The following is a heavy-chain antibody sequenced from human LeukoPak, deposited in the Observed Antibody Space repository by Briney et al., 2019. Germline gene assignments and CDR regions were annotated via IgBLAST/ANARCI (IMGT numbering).Heavy chain of an antibody. V-gene: IGHV3-11*06. CDR3: ASEHSGNYYRPFDY. CDR1: GFTFSDYY. D-gene: IGHD1-26*01. J-gene: IGHJ4*02. CDR2: VSSSSYYI. Sequence: PGGSLRLSCAASGFTFSDYYMSWLRQAPGKGLEWVSSVSSSSYYIYYADSVKGRFTISRDNAKNSLYLQMNSLRAEDTAVYYCASEHSGNYYRPFDYWGQGTLVTVSS.